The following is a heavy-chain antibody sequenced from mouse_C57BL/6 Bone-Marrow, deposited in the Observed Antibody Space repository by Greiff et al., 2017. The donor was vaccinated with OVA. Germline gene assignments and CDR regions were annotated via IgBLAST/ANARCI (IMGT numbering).Heavy chain of an antibody. CDR3: ASNTVVADYYAMDY. V-gene: IGHV1-62-3*01. D-gene: IGHD1-1*01. CDR1: GYTFTSYW. Sequence: QVQLQQPGAELVKPGASVKLSCKASGYTFTSYWMHWVKQRPGRGLEWIGRIDPNSGGTKYNEKFKSKATLTVDKPSSPAYMQLRSLTSEDSAVYYCASNTVVADYYAMDYWGQGTSVTVSS. CDR2: IDPNSGGT. J-gene: IGHJ4*01.